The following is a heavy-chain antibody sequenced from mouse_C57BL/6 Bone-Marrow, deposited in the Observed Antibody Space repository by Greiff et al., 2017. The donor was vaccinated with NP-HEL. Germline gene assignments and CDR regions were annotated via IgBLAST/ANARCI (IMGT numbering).Heavy chain of an antibody. V-gene: IGHV1-39*01. CDR2: INPNYGTT. D-gene: IGHD1-1*01. CDR3: ARFYYGSSYWYFDV. Sequence: SGYSFTDYNMNWVKQSNGKSLEWIGVINPNYGTTSYNQKFKGKATLTVDQSSSTAYMQLNSLTSEDSAVYYCARFYYGSSYWYFDVWGTGTTVTVSS. CDR1: GYSFTDYN. J-gene: IGHJ1*03.